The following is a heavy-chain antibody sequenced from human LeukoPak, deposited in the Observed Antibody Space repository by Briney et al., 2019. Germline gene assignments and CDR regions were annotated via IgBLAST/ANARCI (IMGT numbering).Heavy chain of an antibody. CDR2: IHYSGST. Sequence: SETLSLTCTVSGDSISSGDHYWSWIHQPPGKGLEWSGYIHYSGSTYYNPSVKSRVIISVAMSKNQFSLSLDSLTAADSAVYYCARAAADTNSWYYFDYWGQRTLVTVSS. CDR3: ARAAADTNSWYYFDY. J-gene: IGHJ4*02. V-gene: IGHV4-30-4*01. CDR1: GDSISSGDHY. D-gene: IGHD2/OR15-2a*01.